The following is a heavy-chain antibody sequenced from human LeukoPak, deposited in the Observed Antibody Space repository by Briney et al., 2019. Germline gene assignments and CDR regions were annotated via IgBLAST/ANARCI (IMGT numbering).Heavy chain of an antibody. CDR2: IYYSGST. CDR1: GGSISSGGYY. CDR3: ARADAYCGGDCSDDY. D-gene: IGHD2-21*02. J-gene: IGHJ4*02. Sequence: SETLSLTCTVSGGSISSGGYYWSWIRQHPGRGLEGLGYIYYSGSTYYNPSLKSRVNISVDTSKNQFSLKLSSVTAADTAVYYCARADAYCGGDCSDDYWGQGTLVTVSS. V-gene: IGHV4-31*03.